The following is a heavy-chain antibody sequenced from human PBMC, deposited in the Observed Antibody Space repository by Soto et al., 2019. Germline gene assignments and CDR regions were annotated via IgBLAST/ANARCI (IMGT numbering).Heavy chain of an antibody. J-gene: IGHJ3*02. D-gene: IGHD3-3*01. V-gene: IGHV1-18*01. CDR2: ISAYDGNT. CDR3: ARVDITIFGVVIISAFDI. Sequence: QVQLVQSGAEVKKPGASVKVSCKASGYTFTSYGISWVRQAPGQGLEWMGWISAYDGNTNYAQKLQGRATMTTDTSTSTAYMELRSLRSDDTTVYYWARVDITIFGVVIISAFDIWGQGTMVTVSS. CDR1: GYTFTSYG.